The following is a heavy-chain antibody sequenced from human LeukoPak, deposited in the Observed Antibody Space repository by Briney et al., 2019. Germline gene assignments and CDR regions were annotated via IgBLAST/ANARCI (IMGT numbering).Heavy chain of an antibody. Sequence: GGSLRLSCAASGFTFSSYSMNWVRQAPGKGLEWVSSISSSSSYIYYADSVKGRFTISRDNSKNTLYLQMNSLRAEDAAVYYCARTYYFDSLGGFDPWGQGTLVTVST. CDR3: ARTYYFDSLGGFDP. D-gene: IGHD3-22*01. CDR1: GFTFSSYS. J-gene: IGHJ5*02. CDR2: ISSSSSYI. V-gene: IGHV3-21*01.